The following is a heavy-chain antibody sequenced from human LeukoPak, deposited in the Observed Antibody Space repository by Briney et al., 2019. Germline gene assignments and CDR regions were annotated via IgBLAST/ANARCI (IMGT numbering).Heavy chain of an antibody. V-gene: IGHV3-30*18. CDR1: GFTFSSYG. D-gene: IGHD5-12*01. CDR2: ISYDGSNK. J-gene: IGHJ4*02. Sequence: GGSLRLSCAASGFTFSSYGMHWVRQAPGKGLEWVAVISYDGSNKYYADSVKGRFTISRDNSKNTLYLRMNSLRAEDTAVYYCAKRGDSGYDLDYWGQGTLVTVSS. CDR3: AKRGDSGYDLDY.